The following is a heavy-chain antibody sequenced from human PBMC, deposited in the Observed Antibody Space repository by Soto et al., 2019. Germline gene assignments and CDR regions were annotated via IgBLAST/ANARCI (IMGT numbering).Heavy chain of an antibody. V-gene: IGHV4-59*01. CDR3: AREQYNWKL. CDR2: VYHTGNT. CDR1: GVSITPYY. J-gene: IGHJ4*02. D-gene: IGHD1-20*01. Sequence: QVQLQESGPGLVKPSETLSLTCTVSGVSITPYYWTWIRHPPGKGLEWIGYVYHTGNTYYNPSLTSRVTIPLDTSKNQVSLRLKSVTAEDTAVYYCAREQYNWKLWGQGTLVTVSS.